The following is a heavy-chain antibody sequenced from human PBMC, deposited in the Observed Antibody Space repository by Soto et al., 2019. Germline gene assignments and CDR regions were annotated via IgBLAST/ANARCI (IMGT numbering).Heavy chain of an antibody. CDR1: GGSISSYY. Sequence: SETLSLTCTVSGGSISSYYWSWIRQPPGKGLEWIGYIYYSGSTNYNPSLKSRVTISVDTSKNQFSLKLSSVTAADTAVYYCARSSYSSGWYGLDYWGQGTLVTVSS. CDR3: ARSSYSSGWYGLDY. CDR2: IYYSGST. J-gene: IGHJ4*02. V-gene: IGHV4-59*01. D-gene: IGHD6-19*01.